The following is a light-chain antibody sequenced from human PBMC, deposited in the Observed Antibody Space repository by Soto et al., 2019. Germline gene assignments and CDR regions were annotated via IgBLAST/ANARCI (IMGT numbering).Light chain of an antibody. CDR1: QSVSSN. Sequence: EIVMTQSPATLSVSPGERATLSCRASQSVSSNLAWYQQKPGQAPRLLIYGASTRATGIPARFSGSGSGTECTLTISSLRSEDVAVYYCQQYNNWPPVLTFGGGTKVEIK. V-gene: IGKV3-15*01. CDR3: QQYNNWPPVLT. J-gene: IGKJ4*01. CDR2: GAS.